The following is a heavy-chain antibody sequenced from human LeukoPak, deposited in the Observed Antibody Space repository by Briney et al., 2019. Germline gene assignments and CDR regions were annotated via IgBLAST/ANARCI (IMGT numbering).Heavy chain of an antibody. J-gene: IGHJ4*02. Sequence: GASVKVSCMAPGYTFTGYNMHWVRQAPGQGLEWMARINPNGGGTNYAQTFQGRVTMTRDMSLSTAYMELRRLRSDDKAVYYCAISSSDRVRLAPNNDSPEFYSVFWGQGTLVTVSS. CDR3: AISSSDRVRLAPNNDSPEFYSVF. V-gene: IGHV1-2*06. CDR2: INPNGGGT. CDR1: GYTFTGYN. D-gene: IGHD1/OR15-1a*01.